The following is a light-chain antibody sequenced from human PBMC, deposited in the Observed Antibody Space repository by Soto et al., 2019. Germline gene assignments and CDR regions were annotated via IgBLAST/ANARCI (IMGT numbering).Light chain of an antibody. CDR1: SSDVGAYHY. CDR3: GSYASASTLV. CDR2: ADI. J-gene: IGLJ1*01. V-gene: IGLV2-14*01. Sequence: QSVLAQPASVSGSPGQSITISCTGTSSDVGAYHYVSWYQQHPGKAPTLMIYADINRPSGVSNRFSDTKSGNTASLTISGLQAEDEVDYYCGSYASASTLVFGTGTKVAV.